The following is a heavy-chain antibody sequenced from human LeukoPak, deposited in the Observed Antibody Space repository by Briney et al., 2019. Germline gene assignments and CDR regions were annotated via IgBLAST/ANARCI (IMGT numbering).Heavy chain of an antibody. Sequence: PGGSLRLSCAASGFTFSSYSMSWVRQAPGKGLEWVSVIYSGGSTYYADSVKGRFTISRDNSKNTLYLQMNSLRAEDTAVYYCARVVSSWYYFDYWGQGTLVTVSS. J-gene: IGHJ4*02. CDR2: IYSGGST. D-gene: IGHD6-13*01. CDR1: GFTFSSYS. V-gene: IGHV3-53*01. CDR3: ARVVSSWYYFDY.